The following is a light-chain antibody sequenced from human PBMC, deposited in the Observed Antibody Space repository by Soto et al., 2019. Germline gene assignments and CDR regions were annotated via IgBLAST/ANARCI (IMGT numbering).Light chain of an antibody. Sequence: LTQPPSVSGSPGQSVTISCTGTSSDVGSDNRVSWYQQPPGTAPKLMIYQVSNRPSGVPDRFSGSKSGNTASLTISGLQTDDEAYYYCTLYSHSNPGFGTGTKLTV. V-gene: IGLV2-18*01. J-gene: IGLJ1*01. CDR3: TLYSHSNPG. CDR2: QVS. CDR1: SSDVGSDNR.